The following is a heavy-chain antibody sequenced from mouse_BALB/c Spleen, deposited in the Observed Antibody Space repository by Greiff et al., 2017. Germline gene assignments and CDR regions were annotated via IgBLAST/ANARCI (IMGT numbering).Heavy chain of an antibody. CDR2: ISRGGST. V-gene: IGHV5-6-5*01. Sequence: EVKLMESGGGLVKPGGSLKLSCAASGFTFSSYAMSWVRQTPEKRLEWVASISRGGSTYYPDSVKGRFTISIDNARNILYLQMSSLRSEDTAMYYCARGDSSGYVSFAYWGQGTLVTVSA. D-gene: IGHD3-2*01. CDR3: ARGDSSGYVSFAY. CDR1: GFTFSSYA. J-gene: IGHJ3*01.